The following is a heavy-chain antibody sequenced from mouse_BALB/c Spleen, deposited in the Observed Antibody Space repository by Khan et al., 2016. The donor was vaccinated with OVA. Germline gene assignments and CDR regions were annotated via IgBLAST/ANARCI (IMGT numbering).Heavy chain of an antibody. CDR3: ARPYYYGSSYDAMDA. Sequence: QVQLKESGADLVRPGTSVKMSCKAAGYTFTKYWIGWIKQRPGHGLEWVGDIYPGTGNTNYNEKFKGKAKLTADTSSSTAYMHLNSLTSEDSAIYYCARPYYYGSSYDAMDAWGRGTSVTVSS. J-gene: IGHJ4*01. CDR1: GYTFTKYW. D-gene: IGHD1-1*01. CDR2: IYPGTGNT. V-gene: IGHV1-63*02.